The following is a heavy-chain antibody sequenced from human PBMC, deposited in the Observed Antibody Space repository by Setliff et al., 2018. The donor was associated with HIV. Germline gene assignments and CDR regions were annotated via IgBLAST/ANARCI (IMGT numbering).Heavy chain of an antibody. Sequence: ASVKVSCKASGYTFTSYYMHWVRQAPGQGLEWMGIINPSGGSTSYAQKFQGRVTMTRDTSASTVYMELSSLRSEDTAVYYCARTYYNFWSGDYYYYGMDVWGQGTTVTVSS. J-gene: IGHJ6*02. D-gene: IGHD3-3*01. V-gene: IGHV1-46*01. CDR3: ARTYYNFWSGDYYYYGMDV. CDR2: INPSGGST. CDR1: GYTFTSYY.